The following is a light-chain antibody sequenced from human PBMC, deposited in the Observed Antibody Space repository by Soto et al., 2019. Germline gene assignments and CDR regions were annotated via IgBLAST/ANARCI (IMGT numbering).Light chain of an antibody. J-gene: IGKJ1*01. CDR3: QQYYSSPS. CDR2: AAS. V-gene: IGKV1D-8*01. CDR1: QGISSY. Sequence: VLSMTQSPSLISPPTGAILTVSRRMSQGISSYLAWYQQKPGNAPELLIYAASTLQSVVPSRFSGSGSGTDFTLTISRLQSEDFATYYRQQYYSSPSFGQGTKGDIK.